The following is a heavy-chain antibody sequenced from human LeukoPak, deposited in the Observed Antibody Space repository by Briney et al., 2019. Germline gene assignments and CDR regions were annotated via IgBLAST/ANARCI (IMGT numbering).Heavy chain of an antibody. CDR2: IIPIFGTA. CDR1: GGTFSSYA. CDR3: ASSGVQSGYSYGYY. V-gene: IGHV1-69*05. Sequence: SVKVSCKASGGTFSSYAISWVRQAPGQGLEWMGGIIPIFGTANYAQKFQGRVTITTDGSTSTAYMELSSLRSEDTAVYYCASSGVQSGYSYGYYWGQGTLVTVSS. J-gene: IGHJ4*02. D-gene: IGHD5-18*01.